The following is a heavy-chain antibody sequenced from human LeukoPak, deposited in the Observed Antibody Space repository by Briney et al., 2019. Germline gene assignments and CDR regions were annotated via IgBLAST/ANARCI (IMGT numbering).Heavy chain of an antibody. Sequence: GGSLRLSCAASGFTFSSYAMSWVRQAPGKGLEWVSAISGSGGSTYYADSVKGRFTSSRDNSKNTLYLQMNSLRAEDTAVYYCAKFIVATIVNWFDPWGQGTLVTVSS. CDR1: GFTFSSYA. J-gene: IGHJ5*02. V-gene: IGHV3-23*01. D-gene: IGHD5-12*01. CDR3: AKFIVATIVNWFDP. CDR2: ISGSGGST.